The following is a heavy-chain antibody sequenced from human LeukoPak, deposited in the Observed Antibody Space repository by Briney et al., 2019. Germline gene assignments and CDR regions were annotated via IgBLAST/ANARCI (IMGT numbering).Heavy chain of an antibody. J-gene: IGHJ5*02. D-gene: IGHD3-9*01. V-gene: IGHV5-51*01. CDR3: ARHVGGVTDFDRGFDP. CDR1: GYSFTSYW. CDR2: IYPGDSDT. Sequence: GESLKISCKGSGYSFTSYWIGWVRQMPGKGLEGMGIIYPGDSDTRYSPSFQGQATISADKSISTAYLQWSSLKASDTAMYYCARHVGGVTDFDRGFDPWGQGTLVTVSS.